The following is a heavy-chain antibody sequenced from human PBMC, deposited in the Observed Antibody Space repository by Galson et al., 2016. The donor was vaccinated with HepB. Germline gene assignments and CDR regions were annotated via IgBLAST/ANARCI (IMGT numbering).Heavy chain of an antibody. V-gene: IGHV3-23*01. CDR1: GFSVTDYG. CDR2: ISIFGGET. CDR3: AKDRDYFRYHHNGMDV. J-gene: IGHJ6*02. Sequence: SLRLSCAASGFSVTDYGMNWVRQAPGKGLEWVSGISIFGGETFYAESVKGRFTISRDKNENTVHLQMSSLRAEDTAIYYCAKDRDYFRYHHNGMDVWGQGTAVTVAS. D-gene: IGHD3-10*01.